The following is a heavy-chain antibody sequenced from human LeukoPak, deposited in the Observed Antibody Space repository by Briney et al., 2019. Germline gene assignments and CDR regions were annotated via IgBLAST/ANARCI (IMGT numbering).Heavy chain of an antibody. J-gene: IGHJ5*02. V-gene: IGHV4-34*01. D-gene: IGHD3-16*01. CDR3: VGRFGLPPASSRFDP. CDR2: SSHSGST. Sequence: SETLSLTCAVYGGSFSYYYWTWIRQPPGKGLEWIGESSHSGSTNYNPSLKSRVTISLDTSKNQFSLKLRSVTAADTAMYYCVGRFGLPPASSRFDPWGQGTLVTVSS. CDR1: GGSFSYYY.